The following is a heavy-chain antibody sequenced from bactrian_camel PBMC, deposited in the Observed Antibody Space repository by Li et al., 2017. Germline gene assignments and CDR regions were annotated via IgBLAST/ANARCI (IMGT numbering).Heavy chain of an antibody. CDR3: AADQLYGTCRDVLDFPA. Sequence: HVQLVESGGGSVQAGGSLTLSCAAGRYTYKRNCMGWFRQRPGKDREGLAVLWIGGATTTYADSVKGRFIITRDKAKDLVYLQMNGLQPEDTGKYYCAADQLYGTCRDVLDFPARGQGTQVTVS. V-gene: IGHV3-3*01. J-gene: IGHJ4*01. CDR1: RYTYKRNC. CDR2: LWIGGATT. D-gene: IGHD7*01.